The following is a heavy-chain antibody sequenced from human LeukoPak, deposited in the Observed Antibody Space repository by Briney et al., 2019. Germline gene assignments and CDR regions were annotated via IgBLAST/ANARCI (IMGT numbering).Heavy chain of an antibody. V-gene: IGHV4-59*12. CDR1: GGSISSYY. CDR3: AREGGFYRPLDY. D-gene: IGHD3-3*01. CDR2: IYYSGST. J-gene: IGHJ4*02. Sequence: SETLSLTCTVSGGSISSYYWSWIRQPPGKGLEWIGYIYYSGSTNYNPSLKSRVTISVDTSKNQFSLKLTSVTAADTAVYYCAREGGFYRPLDYSGQGTLVSVSS.